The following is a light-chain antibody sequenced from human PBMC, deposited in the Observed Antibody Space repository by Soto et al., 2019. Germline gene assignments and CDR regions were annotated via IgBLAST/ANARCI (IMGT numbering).Light chain of an antibody. CDR1: QSVSSSY. V-gene: IGKV3-20*01. CDR2: GAS. J-gene: IGKJ3*01. CDR3: QQYGSSPFT. Sequence: DIVLTQSPGTLSLSPGERATLSCRASQSVSSSYLAWYQQKPGQTPRLLFYGASSRATVIPDRFSGSGSGTYFTLIISRMEPKDFAVYYFQQYGSSPFTFGPGTKVDIK.